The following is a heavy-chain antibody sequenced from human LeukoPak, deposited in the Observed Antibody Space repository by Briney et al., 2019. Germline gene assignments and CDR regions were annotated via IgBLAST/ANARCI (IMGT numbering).Heavy chain of an antibody. V-gene: IGHV1-46*01. Sequence: ASVKVSCKASGDTFSSYYMHWVRQAPGQGLEWMGIITPSGDSTNYAQKFQGRVTMTRDTSTSTVYIELSSLRSEDTTVYYIAREGFHGRALFPTFDHWGQGTLVTVSS. CDR3: AREGFHGRALFPTFDH. D-gene: IGHD3-10*01. CDR1: GDTFSSYY. CDR2: ITPSGDST. J-gene: IGHJ4*02.